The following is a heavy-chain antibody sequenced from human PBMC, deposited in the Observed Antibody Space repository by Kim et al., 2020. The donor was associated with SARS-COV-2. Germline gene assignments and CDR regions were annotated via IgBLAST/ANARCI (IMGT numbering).Heavy chain of an antibody. D-gene: IGHD3-3*01. CDR3: ARGGTRIFSGAFDI. Sequence: NPSLTSRITISVDASKTQFSRKLSSVTAPDTAVYYCARGGTRIFSGAFDIWGQGTMVTVSS. J-gene: IGHJ3*02. V-gene: IGHV4-39*07.